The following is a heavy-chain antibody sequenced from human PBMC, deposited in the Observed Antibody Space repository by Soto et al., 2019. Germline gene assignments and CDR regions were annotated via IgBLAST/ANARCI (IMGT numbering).Heavy chain of an antibody. J-gene: IGHJ4*02. CDR1: GGSINSGGYY. CDR2: IYNSGST. CDR3: ARGITMVRGVIHTPYFDY. Sequence: QVQLQESGPGLVKPSQTLSLTCTVSGGSINSGGYYWSWIRQHPGKGLEWIGYIYNSGSTYYNPSLKSRVPKSVDTSKNQFSLKLSSVTAADTAVYCCARGITMVRGVIHTPYFDYWGQGTLVTVSS. V-gene: IGHV4-31*03. D-gene: IGHD3-10*01.